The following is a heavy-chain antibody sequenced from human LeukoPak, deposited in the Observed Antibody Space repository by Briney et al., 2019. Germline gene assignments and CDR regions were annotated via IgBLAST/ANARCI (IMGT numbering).Heavy chain of an antibody. Sequence: GASVKVSCKASGGTFSSYAISWVRQAPGQGLEWMGRIIPILGIANYAQKFQGRVTITADKSTSTAYMELSSLRSEDTAVYYCARVDTAMVTADYWGQGTLVTVSS. J-gene: IGHJ4*02. D-gene: IGHD5-18*01. V-gene: IGHV1-69*04. CDR2: IIPILGIA. CDR1: GGTFSSYA. CDR3: ARVDTAMVTADY.